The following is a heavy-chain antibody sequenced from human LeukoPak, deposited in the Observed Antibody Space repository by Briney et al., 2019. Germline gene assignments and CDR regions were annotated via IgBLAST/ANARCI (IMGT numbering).Heavy chain of an antibody. CDR3: ARSVPSRSGRRNYYYYYYMDV. CDR1: GGTFSSYA. V-gene: IGHV1-69*13. CDR2: IIPIFGTA. J-gene: IGHJ6*03. D-gene: IGHD6-19*01. Sequence: ASVKVCCKGSGGTFSSYAFSWVRQEPGQGLEWMGGIIPIFGTANCAQEFQGRVTITADEPTSTAYMELTSPRTEDTAVYYCARSVPSRSGRRNYYYYYYMDVWGKGTTVTISS.